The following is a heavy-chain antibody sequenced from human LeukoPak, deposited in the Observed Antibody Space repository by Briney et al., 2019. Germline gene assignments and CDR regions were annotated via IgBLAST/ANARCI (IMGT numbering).Heavy chain of an antibody. CDR2: IYTSGST. CDR3: ARIGYCSSTSCYVLAFDI. CDR1: GGPISSYY. J-gene: IGHJ3*02. D-gene: IGHD2-2*01. V-gene: IGHV4-4*07. Sequence: PSETLSLTCTVSGGPISSYYWSWIRQPAGKGLEWIGRIYTSGSTNYNPSLKSRVTMSVDTSKNQFSLKLSSVTAADTAVYYCARIGYCSSTSCYVLAFDIWGQGTMVTVSS.